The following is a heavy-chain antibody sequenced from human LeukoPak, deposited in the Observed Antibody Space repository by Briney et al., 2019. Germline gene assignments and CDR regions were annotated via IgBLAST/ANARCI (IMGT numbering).Heavy chain of an antibody. CDR3: ARVAWLPFDP. J-gene: IGHJ5*02. Sequence: SETLSLTCTVSGGSISSSSYYWGWIRQPPGKGLEWIGSIYYSGSTYYNPSLKSRVTISVDTSKNQFSLKLSSVTAADTAVYYCARVAWLPFDPWGQGTLVTVSS. CDR2: IYYSGST. D-gene: IGHD3-22*01. CDR1: GGSISSSSYY. V-gene: IGHV4-39*07.